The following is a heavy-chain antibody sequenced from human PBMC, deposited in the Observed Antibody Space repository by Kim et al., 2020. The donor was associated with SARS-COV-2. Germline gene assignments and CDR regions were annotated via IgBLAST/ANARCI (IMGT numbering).Heavy chain of an antibody. Sequence: ASVKVSCKASGYTFTSYGISWVRQAPGQGLEWMGWISAYNGNTNYAQKLQGRVTMTTDTSTSTAYMELRSLRSDDTAVYYCAREGASSSSWSYYYGMDVWGQGTTVTVSS. V-gene: IGHV1-18*01. D-gene: IGHD6-13*01. CDR3: AREGASSSSWSYYYGMDV. CDR2: ISAYNGNT. CDR1: GYTFTSYG. J-gene: IGHJ6*02.